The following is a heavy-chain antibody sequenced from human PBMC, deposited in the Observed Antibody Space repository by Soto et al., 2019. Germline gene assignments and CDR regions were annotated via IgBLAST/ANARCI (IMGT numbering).Heavy chain of an antibody. CDR3: ARVPTP. CDR2: IYYSGVT. Sequence: PSETLSLTCTVSGGSISRGGYYWSWIRQNPGKGLEWIGGIYYSGVTYYNPSLKSRVTISVDTSKNQFSLKLSSVTAADTAVYYCARVPTPWGQGTLVTVSS. CDR1: GGSISRGGYY. V-gene: IGHV4-31*03. J-gene: IGHJ5*02. D-gene: IGHD4-4*01.